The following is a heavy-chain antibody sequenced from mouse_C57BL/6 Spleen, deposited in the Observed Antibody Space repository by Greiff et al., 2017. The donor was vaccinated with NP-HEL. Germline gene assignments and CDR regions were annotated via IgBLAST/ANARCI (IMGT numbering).Heavy chain of an antibody. V-gene: IGHV5-9-1*02. CDR1: GFTFSSYA. D-gene: IGHD2-3*01. Sequence: EVQLVESGEGLVKPGGSLKLSCAASGFTFSSYAMSWVRQTPEKRLEWVAYISSGGDYIYYADTVKGRFTISRDNARNTLYLQMSSLKSEDTAMYYWTRGALGYYGCAYGGQGTLVTVSA. J-gene: IGHJ3*01. CDR3: TRGALGYYGCAY. CDR2: ISSGGDYI.